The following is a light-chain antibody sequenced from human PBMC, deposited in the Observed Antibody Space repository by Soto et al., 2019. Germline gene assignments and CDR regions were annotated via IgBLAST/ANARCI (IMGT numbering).Light chain of an antibody. V-gene: IGKV1-5*01. CDR1: QTIDRW. J-gene: IGKJ1*01. Sequence: DIPLNQSPSTLSASIGDRVVITCRASQTIDRWLAWYQQRPGLAPRLLIYDASTLESGVPSRFSGSGSETEFTLTISSLKPDDFATYHCQQYEGNPTFGQGTTVEVK. CDR3: QQYEGNPT. CDR2: DAS.